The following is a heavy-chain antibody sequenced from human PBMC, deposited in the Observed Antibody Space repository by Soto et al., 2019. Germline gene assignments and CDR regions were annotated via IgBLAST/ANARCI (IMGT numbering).Heavy chain of an antibody. J-gene: IGHJ4*02. V-gene: IGHV3-30-3*01. CDR1: GFTFSSYA. CDR2: ISYDGSNK. Sequence: QVQLVESGGGVVQPGRSLRLSCAASGFTFSSYAMHWVRQAPGKGLEWVALISYDGSNKYYADSVKGRFTISRDNSKNTLYLQMNSLRAEDTAVYYCAREGPGVAGPFDYWGQGTLVTVSS. D-gene: IGHD6-19*01. CDR3: AREGPGVAGPFDY.